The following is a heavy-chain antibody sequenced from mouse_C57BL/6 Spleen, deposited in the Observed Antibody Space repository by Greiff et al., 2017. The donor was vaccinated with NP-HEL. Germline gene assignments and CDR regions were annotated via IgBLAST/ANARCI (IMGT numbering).Heavy chain of an antibody. CDR2: ISYSGST. J-gene: IGHJ3*01. Sequence: EVKLVESGPGMVKPSQSLSLTCTVTGYSITSGYVWHWIRHFPGNKLEWMGYISYSGSTNYNPSLKSRISSTHDTSKNHFFLKLNSVTTEDTTTYYSERDNSNYVDYWGQGTLVTVSA. V-gene: IGHV3-1*01. D-gene: IGHD2-5*01. CDR3: ERDNSNYVDY. CDR1: GYSITSGYV.